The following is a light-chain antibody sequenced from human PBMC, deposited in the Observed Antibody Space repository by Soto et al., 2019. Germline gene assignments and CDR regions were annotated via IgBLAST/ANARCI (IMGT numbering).Light chain of an antibody. CDR3: CSYGGSSTWV. V-gene: IGLV2-23*02. CDR2: EVS. Sequence: QSVLTQPASVSGSPGQSITIACTGTSSDVGRYNLVSWYQQYPGKAPKLMIYEVSKWPSGVSNRFSGSKSGNTASLTISGLQAEDEADYYCCSYGGSSTWVFGGGTKLTVL. J-gene: IGLJ3*02. CDR1: SSDVGRYNL.